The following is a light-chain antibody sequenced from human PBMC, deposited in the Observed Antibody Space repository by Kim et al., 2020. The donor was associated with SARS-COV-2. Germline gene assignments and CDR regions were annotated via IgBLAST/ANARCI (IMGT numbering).Light chain of an antibody. CDR1: SGHSTYI. CDR2: LEGSGSY. J-gene: IGLJ3*02. CDR3: ETWDSYTWV. V-gene: IGLV4-60*03. Sequence: VLTQSSSASATPGSSVKLTCTLSSGHSTYIIAWHQQQPGKAPRYLMKLEGSGSYNRGSGVPDRFSGSSSGADRYLTISNLQSEDEADYYCETWDSYTWVFGGGTQLTVL.